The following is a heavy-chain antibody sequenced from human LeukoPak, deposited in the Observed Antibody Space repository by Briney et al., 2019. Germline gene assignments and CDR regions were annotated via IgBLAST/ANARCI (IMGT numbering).Heavy chain of an antibody. CDR2: INPSGGST. Sequence: ASVKVSCKASGYTFTSYYMHWVRQAPGQGLERMGIINPSGGSTSYAQKFQCRVTMTRDTPTSTVYMELSSLRSEDTAVYYCARGSPRGYSYGYPYAYWGQGTLVTVSS. D-gene: IGHD5-18*01. V-gene: IGHV1-46*01. J-gene: IGHJ4*02. CDR3: ARGSPRGYSYGYPYAY. CDR1: GYTFTSYY.